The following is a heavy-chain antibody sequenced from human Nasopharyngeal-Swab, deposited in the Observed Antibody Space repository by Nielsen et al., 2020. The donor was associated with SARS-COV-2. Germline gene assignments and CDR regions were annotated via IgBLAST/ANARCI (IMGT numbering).Heavy chain of an antibody. CDR1: GFTFSRSW. Sequence: ESLKISCAASGFTFSRSWMAWVRQAPGKGLEWVANINQDGSQKYYVDSVKGRFTISRDNAENSLYLQMDSLRADDTAVYYCARDPEYSALDIWGQGTMVTVSS. V-gene: IGHV3-7*01. D-gene: IGHD1-14*01. J-gene: IGHJ3*02. CDR2: INQDGSQK. CDR3: ARDPEYSALDI.